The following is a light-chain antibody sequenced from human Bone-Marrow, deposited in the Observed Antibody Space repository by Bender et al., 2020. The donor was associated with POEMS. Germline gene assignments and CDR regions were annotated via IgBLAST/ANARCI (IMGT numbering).Light chain of an antibody. CDR3: AVWDDSLNGWV. J-gene: IGLJ3*02. Sequence: QSVLTQPPSASGTPGQRVPISCSGGSSNIGAHAVNWYQHLPGTAPKLLSYSSHRRPSEVPDRFSGSRSGTSASLAISGLQSEDEADYYCAVWDDSLNGWVFGGGTKLTVL. V-gene: IGLV1-44*01. CDR2: SSH. CDR1: SSNIGAHA.